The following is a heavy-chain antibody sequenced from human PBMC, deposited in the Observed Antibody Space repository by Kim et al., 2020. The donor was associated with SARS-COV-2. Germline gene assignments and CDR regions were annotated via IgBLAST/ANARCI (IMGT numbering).Heavy chain of an antibody. D-gene: IGHD3-10*01. CDR3: AKDFVGSFFRAFQI. CDR2: LSGNSGVI. Sequence: GGSLRLSCAASGFTFGDYAMHWVRQVQGKGLAWVSGLSGNSGVIGSAEYVKGRFTISRHNAENSLYLQMNSLRAEDTAFYYCAKDFVGSFFRAFQIWGQGTMVTVSS. CDR1: GFTFGDYA. V-gene: IGHV3-9*01. J-gene: IGHJ3*02.